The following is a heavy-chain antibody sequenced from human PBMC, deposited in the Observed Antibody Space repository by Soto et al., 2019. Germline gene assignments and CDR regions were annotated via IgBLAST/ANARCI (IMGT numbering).Heavy chain of an antibody. J-gene: IGHJ6*02. Sequence: PGGSLRLSCEVSGFTFSSYEMYWVRQAPGKGLEWVAYISSSGETVYYAGSVQGRFTISRDNAKNSLYLQMSSLGAEDTAVYYCAREGFYAMDVWGQWTTVTVSS. V-gene: IGHV3-48*03. CDR3: AREGFYAMDV. CDR2: ISSSGETV. D-gene: IGHD2-2*01. CDR1: GFTFSSYE.